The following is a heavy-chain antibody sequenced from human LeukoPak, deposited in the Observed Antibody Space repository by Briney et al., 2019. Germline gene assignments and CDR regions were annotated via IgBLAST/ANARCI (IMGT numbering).Heavy chain of an antibody. V-gene: IGHV3-23*01. CDR3: AKGSYWESSSWRDYFDD. CDR1: GFTISSYA. D-gene: IGHD6-13*01. J-gene: IGHJ4*02. Sequence: PGGSLRLSCAASGFTISSYAMSWVRQAPGKGLEWVSGMNGSGGSTYYADSVKGRFTIFRDSSKNTLYLQMNSLRAEDTAVYYCAKGSYWESSSWRDYFDDWCQGTLVTVSS. CDR2: MNGSGGST.